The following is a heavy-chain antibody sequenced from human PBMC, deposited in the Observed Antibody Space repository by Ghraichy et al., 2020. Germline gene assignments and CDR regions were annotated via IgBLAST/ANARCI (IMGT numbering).Heavy chain of an antibody. CDR3: AKYSTDYYDSSGYYFDY. J-gene: IGHJ4*02. Sequence: GGSLRLSCAASGFTFSNYAMSWVRQAPGKGLEWVSGISGSGVNTYYADPVKGRFTISRDNSKNTLYLQMNSLRAEDTAVYYCAKYSTDYYDSSGYYFDYCGQGTLVTVSS. D-gene: IGHD3-22*01. CDR2: ISGSGVNT. V-gene: IGHV3-23*01. CDR1: GFTFSNYA.